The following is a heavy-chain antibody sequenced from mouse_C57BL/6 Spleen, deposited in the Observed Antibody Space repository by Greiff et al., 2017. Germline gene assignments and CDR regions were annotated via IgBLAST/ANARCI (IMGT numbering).Heavy chain of an antibody. D-gene: IGHD1-1*01. V-gene: IGHV1-72*01. CDR1: GYTFTSYW. Sequence: QVQLQPSGAELVKPGASVKLSCKASGYTFTSYWMHWVKQRPGRGLAWIVRIDPNSDGTKYNEKFKSKATLTVDKPSSTAYMQLSSLTSEDSAVYYCARDYYGSSYGRYFDVWGTGTTVTVSS. CDR3: ARDYYGSSYGRYFDV. CDR2: IDPNSDGT. J-gene: IGHJ1*03.